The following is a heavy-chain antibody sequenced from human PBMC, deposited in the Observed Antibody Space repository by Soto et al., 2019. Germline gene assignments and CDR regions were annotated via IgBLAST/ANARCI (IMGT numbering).Heavy chain of an antibody. CDR2: IYTSGST. CDR1: GGSISRYY. Sequence: PATLSLTCTDSGGSISRYYWSWIGQPAGKGLEWIGRIYTSGSTNYNPSLKSRVTMSVDTSKNQFSLKLSSVTAADTAVYYCARVQLGGGQCDYWGQGTLVTVSP. V-gene: IGHV4-4*07. J-gene: IGHJ4*02. D-gene: IGHD5-18*01. CDR3: ARVQLGGGQCDY.